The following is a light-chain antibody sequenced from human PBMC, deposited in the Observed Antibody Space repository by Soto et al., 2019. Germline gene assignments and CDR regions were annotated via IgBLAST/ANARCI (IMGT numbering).Light chain of an antibody. Sequence: QSVLTQPPSVSAAPGQKVTISGSGKNSNVGNTYVSWYQQAPGTAPKSVIKDNNKRPTGIPERFSGSKSRTSATLGITGLQTGDEADYYCGTWDNSLNAYVFGTRTKVTVL. CDR2: DNN. CDR3: GTWDNSLNAYV. V-gene: IGLV1-51*01. J-gene: IGLJ1*01. CDR1: NSNVGNTY.